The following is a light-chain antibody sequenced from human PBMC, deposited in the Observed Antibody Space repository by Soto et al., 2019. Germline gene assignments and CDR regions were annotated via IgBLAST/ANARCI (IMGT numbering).Light chain of an antibody. CDR2: EVS. CDR3: SSYTSRRSLV. CDR1: GSDVGDYDY. Sequence: QSALTQPASLSGSPGQSITISCTGTGSDVGDYDYVSWYQQHPGKAPKLIIYEVSDRPSGVSNRFSGSKSANTASLTISGLQAEDEADYFCSSYTSRRSLVFGPGTKVTVL. J-gene: IGLJ1*01. V-gene: IGLV2-14*01.